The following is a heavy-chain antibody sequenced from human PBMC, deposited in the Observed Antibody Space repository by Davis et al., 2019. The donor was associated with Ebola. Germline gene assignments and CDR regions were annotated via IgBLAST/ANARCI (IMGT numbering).Heavy chain of an antibody. CDR1: GFTFDDSA. V-gene: IGHV3-43D*04. CDR2: LSWDGGLI. Sequence: GESLKISCSASGFTFDDSAMHWVRQVPGKGLEWVSFLSWDGGLIYYLDSVKGRFTISRDNSKNSLYLQMDSLRVEDSALYYCVKDGGSSWPYGLDVWGQGTTVTVS. CDR3: VKDGGSSWPYGLDV. D-gene: IGHD6-13*01. J-gene: IGHJ6*02.